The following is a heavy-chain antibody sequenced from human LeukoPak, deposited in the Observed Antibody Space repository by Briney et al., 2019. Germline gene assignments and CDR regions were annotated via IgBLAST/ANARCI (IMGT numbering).Heavy chain of an antibody. Sequence: SETLSLTCTVSGGSISSYYWSWIRQPPGKGLGWVGYIYYSWSGNYKSSLKSRGNISIDTSKNQFSLKLSSVTAADTAVYYCARTTEGGYSYGYFYYYYMDVWGKGTTATISS. J-gene: IGHJ6*03. D-gene: IGHD5-18*01. V-gene: IGHV4-59*01. CDR3: ARTTEGGYSYGYFYYYYMDV. CDR2: IYYSWSG. CDR1: GGSISSYY.